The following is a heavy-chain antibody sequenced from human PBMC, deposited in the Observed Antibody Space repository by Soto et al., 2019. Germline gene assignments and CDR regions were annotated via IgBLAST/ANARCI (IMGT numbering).Heavy chain of an antibody. D-gene: IGHD3-16*01. J-gene: IGHJ4*02. Sequence: ASVKVSCKASGYTFTSYGISWVRQAPGQGLEWMGWISAYNGNTNYAQKLQGRVTMTTDTSTSTAYMELRSLRSDDTAVYYCARIHAPAVWGGAFDYWGQGTLVTVSS. V-gene: IGHV1-18*01. CDR2: ISAYNGNT. CDR3: ARIHAPAVWGGAFDY. CDR1: GYTFTSYG.